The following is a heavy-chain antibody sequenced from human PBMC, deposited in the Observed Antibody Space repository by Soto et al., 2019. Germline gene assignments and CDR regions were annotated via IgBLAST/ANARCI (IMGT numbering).Heavy chain of an antibody. CDR3: ARPVEPFYYYGMHX. CDR1: GFTFSTYA. Sequence: GGSLRLSCAASGFTFSTYAMEWVRQAPGKGLEWVSLISYDGNNKYYADSVRGRFTIYRDNSKKTLYLQMNTLRPEDTALYFCARPVEPFYYYGMHXWGQGTTVTVS. CDR2: ISYDGNNK. V-gene: IGHV3-30-3*01. J-gene: IGHJ6*02.